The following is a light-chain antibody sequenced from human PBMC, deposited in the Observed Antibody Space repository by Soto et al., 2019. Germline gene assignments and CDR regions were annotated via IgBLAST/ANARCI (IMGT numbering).Light chain of an antibody. V-gene: IGLV1-44*01. J-gene: IGLJ1*01. CDR1: SPNIGSNA. CDR2: SDY. CDR3: AAWDDGLNGYV. Sequence: LTRPPSVSGTPRQGVTISCSGSSPNIGSNAVNWYQQLPGTAPKLLIYSDYQRPSDVPDRFSASKSATSASLAIRGLQSEDEADYYCAAWDDGLNGYVFGTGTKVTVL.